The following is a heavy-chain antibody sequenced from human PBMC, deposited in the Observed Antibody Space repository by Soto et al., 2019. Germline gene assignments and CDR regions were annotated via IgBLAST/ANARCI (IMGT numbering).Heavy chain of an antibody. V-gene: IGHV1-2*02. D-gene: IGHD1-26*01. CDR3: AKGGAIVAAGTRVYLYNAMDV. J-gene: IGHJ6*02. CDR2: SNPNSGDT. CDR1: GYTFTGYY. Sequence: QVQLVQSGTEVKRPGDSVKVSCKASGYTFTGYYVHWVRQAPGQGLEWMGWSNPNSGDTYLAQRFRGGVTMYGDTSIGTAYMELSGLTSDDTAEYYCAKGGAIVAAGTRVYLYNAMDVWGQGTTVTVSS.